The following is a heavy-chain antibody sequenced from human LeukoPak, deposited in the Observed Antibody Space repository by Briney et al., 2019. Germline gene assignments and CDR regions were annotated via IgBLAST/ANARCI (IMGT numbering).Heavy chain of an antibody. CDR1: GGSISSHY. D-gene: IGHD3-22*01. CDR3: AREDWLYDSSGYYPY. V-gene: IGHV4-59*11. CDR2: IYYGGST. Sequence: PSETLSLTCTVSGGSISSHYWSWIRQPPGKGLEWIGYIYYGGSTNYNPSLKSRVTISVDTSKNQFSLKLSSVTAADTAVYYCAREDWLYDSSGYYPYWGQGTLVTVSS. J-gene: IGHJ4*02.